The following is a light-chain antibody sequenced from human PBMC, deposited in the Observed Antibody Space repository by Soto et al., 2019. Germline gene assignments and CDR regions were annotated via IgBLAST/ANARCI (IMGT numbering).Light chain of an antibody. CDR2: GAS. Sequence: EIVMTQSPATLSVSPGERATLSCRASQSVSSNLAWYQQKPGQAPRLLIYGASTRATGIPARFSGSGSGTEFTLTISSLQSEDFAVYYCQQYQNWPPITFGPGTKVDIK. CDR1: QSVSSN. V-gene: IGKV3-15*01. CDR3: QQYQNWPPIT. J-gene: IGKJ3*01.